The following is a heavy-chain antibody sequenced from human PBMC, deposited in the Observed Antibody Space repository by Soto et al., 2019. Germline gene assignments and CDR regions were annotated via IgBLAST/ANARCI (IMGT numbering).Heavy chain of an antibody. J-gene: IGHJ6*02. D-gene: IGHD3-10*01. CDR3: ARDYYGSASYDKYYYYGLDV. V-gene: IGHV4-4*07. CDR1: GGSISRYY. Sequence: PSETLSLTCTVSGGSISRYYWSWIRQPAGKGLELIGRVYYSGSTNYNPSLESRVTMSADTSENQVSLKLRSVTAADTAVYYCARDYYGSASYDKYYYYGLDVWGQGTTVTVSS. CDR2: VYYSGST.